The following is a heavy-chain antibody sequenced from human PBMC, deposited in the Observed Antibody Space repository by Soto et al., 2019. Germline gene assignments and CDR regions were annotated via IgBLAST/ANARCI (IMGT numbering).Heavy chain of an antibody. Sequence: SVKVSCKASGGTFSSYAISWVRQAPGQGLEWMRGIIPIFGTANYAQKFQGRVTITADESTSTAYMELSSLRSEDTAVYYCARYVEIRAARRVAGSYYGMDVWGQGTTVTVSS. D-gene: IGHD6-6*01. V-gene: IGHV1-69*13. CDR3: ARYVEIRAARRVAGSYYGMDV. J-gene: IGHJ6*02. CDR2: IIPIFGTA. CDR1: GGTFSSYA.